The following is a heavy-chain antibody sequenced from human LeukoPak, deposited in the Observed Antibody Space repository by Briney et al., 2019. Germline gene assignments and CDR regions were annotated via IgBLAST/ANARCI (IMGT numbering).Heavy chain of an antibody. CDR2: INHSGST. Sequence: GSLRLSCAASGFTFSSYSMSWVRQAPGKGLEWIGEINHSGSTNYNPSLKSRVTISVDTSKNQFSLKLSSVTAADTAVYYCASVERGSSSPTLDYWGQGTLVTVSS. CDR3: ASVERGSSSPTLDY. D-gene: IGHD6-13*01. V-gene: IGHV4-34*01. J-gene: IGHJ4*02. CDR1: GFTFSSYS.